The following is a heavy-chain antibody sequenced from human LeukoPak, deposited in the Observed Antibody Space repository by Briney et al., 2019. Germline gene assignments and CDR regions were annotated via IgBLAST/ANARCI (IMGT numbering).Heavy chain of an antibody. V-gene: IGHV1-8*01. J-gene: IGHJ4*02. D-gene: IGHD7-27*01. CDR3: VRTPPNWGFDD. Sequence: ASVKVSCKASGYTFTTHDINWVRQATGQGLEWLGWMSPNSGDTGYAQKFQGRVTMTSDSSISTAYMELSSLRSEDTAIYYCVRTPPNWGFDDWGQGTLVTFCS. CDR2: MSPNSGDT. CDR1: GYTFTTHD.